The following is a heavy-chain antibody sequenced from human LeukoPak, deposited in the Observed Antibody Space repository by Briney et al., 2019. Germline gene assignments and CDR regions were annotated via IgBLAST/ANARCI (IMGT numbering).Heavy chain of an antibody. CDR1: GDSITYFY. J-gene: IGHJ4*02. D-gene: IGHD3-10*01. Sequence: PSETLSLTCSVSGDSITYFYWSWIRQAAGKGLEWIGRISSSGSTDYNASLKSRVTMSVDTSKNQLSLKVISVTAADTAVYYCARGKEVITMLRGLKPGYYFDYWGQGTLVTVSS. CDR2: ISSSGST. CDR3: ARGKEVITMLRGLKPGYYFDY. V-gene: IGHV4-4*07.